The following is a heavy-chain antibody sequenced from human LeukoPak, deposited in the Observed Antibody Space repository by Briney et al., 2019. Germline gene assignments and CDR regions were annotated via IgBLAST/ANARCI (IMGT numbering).Heavy chain of an antibody. CDR2: IYYSGST. Sequence: SETLSLTCTVSGGSISSGDYYWSWIRQPPGKGLEWIGYIYYSGSTYYNPSLKSRVTISVDTSKNQFSLKLSSVTAADTAVYYCARDLRYFDWLPFRGFGAFDIWGQGTMVTVSS. D-gene: IGHD3-9*01. CDR3: ARDLRYFDWLPFRGFGAFDI. J-gene: IGHJ3*02. CDR1: GGSISSGDYY. V-gene: IGHV4-30-4*01.